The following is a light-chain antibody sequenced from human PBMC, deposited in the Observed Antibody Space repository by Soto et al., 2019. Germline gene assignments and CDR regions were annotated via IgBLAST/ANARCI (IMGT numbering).Light chain of an antibody. CDR1: ESVLYSSNNKNY. Sequence: DIVITQCPDSLSVSLWEGATINWRSIESVLYSSNNKNYLAWYQQKPGQPPKLLIYWASTRESGVPDRFSGSGSGTEFTLTISSLQSDDYAVYYCQQYNNLPRTFGGGTKVDI. V-gene: IGKV4-1*01. J-gene: IGKJ4*01. CDR3: QQYNNLPRT. CDR2: WAS.